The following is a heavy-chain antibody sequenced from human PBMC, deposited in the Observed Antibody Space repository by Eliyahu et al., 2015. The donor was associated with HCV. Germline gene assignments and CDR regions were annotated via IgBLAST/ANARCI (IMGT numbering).Heavy chain of an antibody. V-gene: IGHV3-53*01. CDR2: IXSDGST. CDR3: ARDERSGSYGWGGLG. D-gene: IGHD1-26*01. Sequence: EVQLVESGGGLIQPGGSLRLSCAVSGLTVSRNYMTWVRQAPGKGLGWVXVIXSDGSTYYADSVKGRFTISRDNSKNTVYLQVNSLRVEDTAVYYXARDERSGSYGWGGLGWGQGTLVTVSS. J-gene: IGHJ4*02. CDR1: GLTVSRNY.